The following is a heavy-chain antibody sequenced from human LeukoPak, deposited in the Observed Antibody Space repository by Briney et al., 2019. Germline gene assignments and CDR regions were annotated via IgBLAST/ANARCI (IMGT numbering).Heavy chain of an antibody. Sequence: PGGALRLTCAASGCTFSKFLFGWVRQPPGRGLEGVSAIRASGDVTFYADSLRGRFPISRDNYQRTLYLQMNSLRAEDTAMYCCARDRDSSGRYHCDLGGQGPLDTVSS. CDR2: IRASGDVT. CDR1: GCTFSKFL. CDR3: ARDRDSSGRYHCDL. D-gene: IGHD6-19*01. J-gene: IGHJ1*01. V-gene: IGHV3-23*01.